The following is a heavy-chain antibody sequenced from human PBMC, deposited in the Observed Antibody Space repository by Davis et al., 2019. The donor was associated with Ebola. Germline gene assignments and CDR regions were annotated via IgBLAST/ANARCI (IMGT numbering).Heavy chain of an antibody. J-gene: IGHJ5*02. D-gene: IGHD6-13*01. V-gene: IGHV4-34*01. Sequence: MPSETLSLTCAVYGGSFSGYYWSWIRQPPGKGLEWIGEINHSGSTNYNPSLKSRVTISVDTSKNQFSLKLSSVTAADTAVYYCARDSSSWFWWFDPWGQGTLVTVSS. CDR2: INHSGST. CDR3: ARDSSSWFWWFDP. CDR1: GGSFSGYY.